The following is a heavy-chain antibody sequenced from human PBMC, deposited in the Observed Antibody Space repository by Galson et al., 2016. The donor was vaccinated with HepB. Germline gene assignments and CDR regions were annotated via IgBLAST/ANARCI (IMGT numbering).Heavy chain of an antibody. CDR1: GDSVSSNSAG. D-gene: IGHD2-2*02. CDR3: AREVQGSGAAIGWFDS. V-gene: IGHV6-1*01. CDR2: TYYRAKWHF. Sequence: CAISGDSVSSNSAGWYWIRQSPSRGLEWLGRTYYRAKWHFDYAESVKSRITINPDTAKNPLSLKLTPATTGDTAVYYCAREVQGSGAAIGWFDSWGQGSLVTVSS. J-gene: IGHJ5*01.